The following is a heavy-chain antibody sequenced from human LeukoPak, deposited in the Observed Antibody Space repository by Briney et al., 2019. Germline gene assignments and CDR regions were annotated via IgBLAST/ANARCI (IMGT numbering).Heavy chain of an antibody. J-gene: IGHJ5*02. CDR2: IYYSGST. Sequence: SETLSLTCSVSGGSISSGDYYWSWIRQPPGKGLEWIGNIYYSGSTNYNPSLKSRVTISIDPSKNQFSLKLSSVTAADTAIYYCVKDNGRWFDPWGQGTLVIVSS. D-gene: IGHD1-26*01. V-gene: IGHV4-61*08. CDR1: GGSISSGDYY. CDR3: VKDNGRWFDP.